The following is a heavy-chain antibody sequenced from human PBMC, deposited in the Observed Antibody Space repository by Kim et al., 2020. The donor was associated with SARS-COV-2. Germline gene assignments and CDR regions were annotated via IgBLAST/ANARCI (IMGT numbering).Heavy chain of an antibody. CDR2: IDTKTGNP. Sequence: ASVKVSCKASGYTFTNYVINWVRQAPGQGLEWMGWIDTKTGNPIYAQGLTGRFVFSLDTSVSTTYLQISSLKTEDTAVYYCVRWNNMGGSGWFDPWGQGTLVIVSS. D-gene: IGHD6-25*01. V-gene: IGHV7-4-1*02. CDR1: GYTFTNYV. CDR3: VRWNNMGGSGWFDP. J-gene: IGHJ5*02.